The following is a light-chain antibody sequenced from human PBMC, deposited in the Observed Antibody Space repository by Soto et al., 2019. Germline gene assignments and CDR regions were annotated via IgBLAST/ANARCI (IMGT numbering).Light chain of an antibody. Sequence: EIVLTQSPGTLSLSPGERATLSCRASQSVSSNYVAWYQQKPGQAPRPLIYGASSRATGIPDRFSGSGDGTDVTLTISRLESEDFGVYYCQQYGSSPWTYGQGTKVDIK. CDR2: GAS. CDR1: QSVSSNY. V-gene: IGKV3-20*01. J-gene: IGKJ1*01. CDR3: QQYGSSPWT.